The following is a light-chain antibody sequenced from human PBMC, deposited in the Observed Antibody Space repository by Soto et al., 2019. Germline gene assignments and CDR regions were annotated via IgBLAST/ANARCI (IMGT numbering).Light chain of an antibody. V-gene: IGLV3-21*04. Sequence: SYELTQPPSVSVAPGKTARITCGGNNIGSKSVHWYQQKPGQAPVLVIYYDNDRPSGIPERFSGSNSGNTATLTISRVEAGDEADYYCQVWDSSSEVVFGGGTKLTVL. CDR2: YDN. CDR3: QVWDSSSEVV. J-gene: IGLJ2*01. CDR1: NIGSKS.